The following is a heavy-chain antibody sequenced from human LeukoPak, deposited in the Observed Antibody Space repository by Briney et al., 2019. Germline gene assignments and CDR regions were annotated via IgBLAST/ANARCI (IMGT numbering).Heavy chain of an antibody. V-gene: IGHV3-30*02. CDR2: IRYDGSNE. CDR1: GFTFSSYG. J-gene: IGHJ4*02. D-gene: IGHD5-18*01. Sequence: PGGSLRLSCAASGFTFSSYGMHWVRQAPGKGLEWVAFIRYDGSNEYYADSVKGRFTISRDNSKNTLYLQMNSLRAEDTAVYYCAKDGIPSTGYFDYWGQGTLVTVSS. CDR3: AKDGIPSTGYFDY.